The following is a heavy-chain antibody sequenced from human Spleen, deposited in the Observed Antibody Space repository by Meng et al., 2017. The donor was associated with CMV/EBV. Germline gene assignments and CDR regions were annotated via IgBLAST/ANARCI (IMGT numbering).Heavy chain of an antibody. D-gene: IGHD2-2*03. V-gene: IGHV3-21*01. CDR2: ISSSSSYI. Sequence: GESLKISGAASGVTFSSYRMNWVRQAPGKGLEWVSSISSSSSYIYYADAVKGRLTISRDNAKNSLYLQMNSLRAEDTAVYYCARDGYCSSTSCYGLDHWGQGTLVTVSS. J-gene: IGHJ4*02. CDR1: GVTFSSYR. CDR3: ARDGYCSSTSCYGLDH.